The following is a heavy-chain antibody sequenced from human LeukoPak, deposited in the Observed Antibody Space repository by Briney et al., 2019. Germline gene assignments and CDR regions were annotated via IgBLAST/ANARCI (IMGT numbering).Heavy chain of an antibody. CDR2: VYYSERT. CDR3: ARPLDTSLANPFDI. Sequence: SETLSLTCTVSGASISSSSYFWGWIRQSPGKGLEYIGSVYYSERTYYNPSLKSRVTISLDTSTNQFSLRLTSVTAADTAVYYCARPLDTSLANPFDIWGHGTMVTVSS. D-gene: IGHD3-16*01. V-gene: IGHV4-39*01. J-gene: IGHJ3*02. CDR1: GASISSSSYF.